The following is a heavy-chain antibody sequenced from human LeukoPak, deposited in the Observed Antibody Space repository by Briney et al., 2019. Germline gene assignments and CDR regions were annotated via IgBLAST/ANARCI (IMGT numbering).Heavy chain of an antibody. CDR1: GGTFSSYA. V-gene: IGHV1-69*06. Sequence: SVKVSCKASGGTFSSYAISWVRQAPGQGLEWMGGIIPIFGTANYAQKFQGRVTITQDTSANTAYLELSGLRSEDTAVYYCARDWQTSGFDYWGLGTLLIVSS. D-gene: IGHD3-10*01. J-gene: IGHJ4*02. CDR3: ARDWQTSGFDY. CDR2: IIPIFGTA.